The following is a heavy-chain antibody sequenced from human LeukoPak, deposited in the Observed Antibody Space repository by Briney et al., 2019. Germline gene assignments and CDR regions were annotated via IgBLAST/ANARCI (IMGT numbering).Heavy chain of an antibody. CDR1: GFTFSSYA. D-gene: IGHD2-21*02. Sequence: GGSLRLSCAASGFTFSSYAMYWVRQAPGKGLEWVAVISYDGSDKFYADSVKGRFTVSRDNSKNTLYVQMKSLRAEDTAVYYCAKGFVVVPGNVNYFDYWGQGTLVTVSS. CDR3: AKGFVVVPGNVNYFDY. CDR2: ISYDGSDK. J-gene: IGHJ4*02. V-gene: IGHV3-30*04.